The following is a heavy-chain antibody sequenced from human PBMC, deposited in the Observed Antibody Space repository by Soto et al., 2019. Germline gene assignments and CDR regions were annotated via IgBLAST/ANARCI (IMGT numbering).Heavy chain of an antibody. D-gene: IGHD1-1*01. CDR2: ISHRGTA. CDR1: GGSISSGAYY. J-gene: IGHJ5*02. V-gene: IGHV4-31*02. CDR3: ARMSATGTRSSDP. Sequence: TLSLTCTVSGGSISSGAYYWGWIRQHPGKGLEWIGYISHRGTAYYTPSLKSRVSLSVDTSKSQFSLNVTSLTAADTAVYYFARMSATGTRSSDPSGPGTLVTVSS.